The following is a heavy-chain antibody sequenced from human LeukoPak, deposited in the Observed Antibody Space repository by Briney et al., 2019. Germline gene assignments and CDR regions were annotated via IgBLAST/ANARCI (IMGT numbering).Heavy chain of an antibody. CDR1: GFTFSSSE. V-gene: IGHV3-48*03. CDR3: ARISITMIYPVPPIFDY. D-gene: IGHD3-22*01. Sequence: GGSLRLSCAASGFTFSSSEMNWVRQAPGKGLEWVSYISSSGSTINYADSVKGRFTISRDNAKNSLYLQMNSLRVEDTAVYYCARISITMIYPVPPIFDYWGQGTLVTVSS. J-gene: IGHJ4*02. CDR2: ISSSGSTI.